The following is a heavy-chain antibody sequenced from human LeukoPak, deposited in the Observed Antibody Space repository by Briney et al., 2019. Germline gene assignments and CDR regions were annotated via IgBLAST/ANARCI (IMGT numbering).Heavy chain of an antibody. J-gene: IGHJ6*02. CDR3: ARGVGKPWDYYYGMDV. Sequence: ASVKVSCKASGGTFSSYAISWVRQAPGQGLEWMGGIIPIFGTANYAQKFQGRVTITADESTSTAYMELSSLRSEDTAVYYCARGVGKPWDYYYGMDVWGQGTTVTVSS. V-gene: IGHV1-69*01. CDR1: GGTFSSYA. D-gene: IGHD1-14*01. CDR2: IIPIFGTA.